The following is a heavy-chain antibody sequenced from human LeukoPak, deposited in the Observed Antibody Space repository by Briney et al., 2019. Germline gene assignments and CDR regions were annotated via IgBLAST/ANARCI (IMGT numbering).Heavy chain of an antibody. V-gene: IGHV3-53*01. CDR1: GFNVSSNY. CDR2: IYSGGST. J-gene: IGHJ6*02. D-gene: IGHD2-2*01. CDR3: ARDSRLYCSSTSCDYYGMDV. Sequence: GGSLRLSYAASGFNVSSNYMSWVRQAPGKGLEWVSVIYSGGSTYYADSVKGRFTISRDNSKNTLYLQMNSLRAEDTAVYCCARDSRLYCSSTSCDYYGMDVWGQGTTVTVSS.